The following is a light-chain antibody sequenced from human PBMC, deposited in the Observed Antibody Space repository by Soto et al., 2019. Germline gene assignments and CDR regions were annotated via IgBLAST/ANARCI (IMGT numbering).Light chain of an antibody. CDR3: ETWNSNTHV. Sequence: QPVLTQSSSASASLGSSVKLTCTLSSGHSSYIIAWHQQQPGKAPRYLMKLEGSGSYNKGSGVPDRFSGSSSGADRYLTIPNPQFEDEADYYCETWNSNTHVFGGGTQLTVL. J-gene: IGLJ3*02. CDR2: LEGSGSY. V-gene: IGLV4-60*02. CDR1: SGHSSYI.